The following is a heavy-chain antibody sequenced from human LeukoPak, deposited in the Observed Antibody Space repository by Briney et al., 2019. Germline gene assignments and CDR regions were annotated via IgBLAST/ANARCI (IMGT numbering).Heavy chain of an antibody. CDR3: ARRSPGRGDFDY. CDR2: TYYRSKWYN. D-gene: IGHD3-10*01. J-gene: IGHJ4*02. CDR1: GDSVSTNVAT. V-gene: IGHV6-1*01. Sequence: SQTLSLTCAISGDSVSTNVATWNWIRQSPSRGLEWLATTYYRSKWYNDFAASVKSRIAINADTSKNQFSLQLNSMSPEDTAVYYCARRSPGRGDFDYWGPGTLVTVSS.